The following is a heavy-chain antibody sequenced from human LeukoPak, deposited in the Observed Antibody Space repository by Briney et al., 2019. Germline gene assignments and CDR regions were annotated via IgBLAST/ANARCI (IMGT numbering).Heavy chain of an antibody. Sequence: GGSLRLSCAASGFTFSSYAMSWVRQAQGEGLEWVSSISDSGTHIYYADSVKGRFTISRDNSKNTVYLQMNSLRAEDTAVYYCAKDRDGCNPDYWGQGTLVSVSS. D-gene: IGHD5-24*01. V-gene: IGHV3-23*01. CDR2: ISDSGTHI. CDR3: AKDRDGCNPDY. J-gene: IGHJ4*02. CDR1: GFTFSSYA.